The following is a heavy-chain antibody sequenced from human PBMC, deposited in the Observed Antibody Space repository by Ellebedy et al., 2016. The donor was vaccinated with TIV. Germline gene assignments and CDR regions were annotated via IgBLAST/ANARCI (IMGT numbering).Heavy chain of an antibody. CDR3: ARAHVVDTAMAYYYYGMDV. D-gene: IGHD5-18*01. CDR1: GYTFTGYY. V-gene: IGHV1-2*04. Sequence: ASVKVSXKASGYTFTGYYMHWVRQAPGQGLEWMGWINPNSGGTNYAQKFQGWVTMTRDTSISTAYMELSRLRSDDTAVYYCARAHVVDTAMAYYYYGMDVWGQGTTVTVSS. CDR2: INPNSGGT. J-gene: IGHJ6*02.